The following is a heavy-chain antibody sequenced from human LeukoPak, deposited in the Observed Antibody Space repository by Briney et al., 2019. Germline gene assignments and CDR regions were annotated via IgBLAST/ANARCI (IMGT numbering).Heavy chain of an antibody. CDR1: GFTFNDYA. CDR3: ARHDSFIPY. Sequence: PGGSLRLSCAVSGFTFNDYAMSWVRQAAGKGLEWVSGISDTGRRTFYADSVKGRFTISRDDSKKTVYLQMNTLRAEDTAIYFCARHDSFIPYWGQGTLVTVSS. D-gene: IGHD3-16*02. V-gene: IGHV3-23*01. CDR2: ISDTGRRT. J-gene: IGHJ4*02.